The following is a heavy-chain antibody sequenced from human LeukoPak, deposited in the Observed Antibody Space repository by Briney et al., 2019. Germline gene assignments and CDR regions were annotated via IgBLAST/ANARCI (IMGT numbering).Heavy chain of an antibody. V-gene: IGHV3-21*01. J-gene: IGHJ4*02. CDR1: GYTLSSYS. CDR3: VRLRRNSDTSGFYYYYDF. Sequence: PGGSLRLSCAASGYTLSSYSINWVRQAPGKGLEWVSSISVRSNYIYYADSVRGRFRISRDDARDSLYLQMNSLRAEDTAVYYCVRLRRNSDTSGFYYYYDFWGQGTLVTVSP. D-gene: IGHD3-22*01. CDR2: ISVRSNYI.